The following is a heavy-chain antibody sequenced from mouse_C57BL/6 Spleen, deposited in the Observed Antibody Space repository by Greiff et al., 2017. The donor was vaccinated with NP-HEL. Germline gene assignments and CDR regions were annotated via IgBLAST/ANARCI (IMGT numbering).Heavy chain of an antibody. Sequence: EVQLQQSGPVLVKPGASVKMSCKASGYTFTDYHMNWVKQSHGKSLEWIGVINPYNGGTSYNQKFKGKATLTVDKSSSTAYIELNSLTSEDSAVYYCARTSDYAMDYWGQGTSVTVSS. CDR2: INPYNGGT. J-gene: IGHJ4*01. CDR1: GYTFTDYH. CDR3: ARTSDYAMDY. V-gene: IGHV1-19*01.